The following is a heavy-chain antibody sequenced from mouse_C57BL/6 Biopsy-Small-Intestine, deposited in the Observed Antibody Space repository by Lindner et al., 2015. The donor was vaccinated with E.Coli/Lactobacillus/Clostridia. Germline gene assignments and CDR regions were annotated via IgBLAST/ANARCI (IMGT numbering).Heavy chain of an antibody. CDR2: INPYSDAT. CDR1: GYTFISYV. V-gene: IGHV1-14*01. D-gene: IGHD4-1*01. J-gene: IGHJ3*01. CDR3: TRRDWDVAGFAY. Sequence: QLQESGPELVKPGTSVKMSCKASGYTFISYVLYWVKQKPGQGLEWIGYINPYSDATKYNENFKGKATLTSDKSSSTAYMELSSLTSEDSAVYYCTRRDWDVAGFAYWGQGTLVTVSS.